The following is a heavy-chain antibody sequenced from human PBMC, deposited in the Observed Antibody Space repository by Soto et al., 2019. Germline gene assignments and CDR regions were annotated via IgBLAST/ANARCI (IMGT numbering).Heavy chain of an antibody. V-gene: IGHV3-23*01. D-gene: IGHD2-2*01. CDR3: AKDRDYPRDQFHY. CDR2: ISANGQGI. CDR1: GFTFTYYA. Sequence: EVQLLEPGGGLVQPGGSLRLSCTASGFTFTYYAFSWVRQAPGKGLEWVSAISANGQGIYYADSVRGRFTISRDNSKNTVFLHMDSLRAEDTAVYYCAKDRDYPRDQFHYWGQGTLVTVSS. J-gene: IGHJ4*02.